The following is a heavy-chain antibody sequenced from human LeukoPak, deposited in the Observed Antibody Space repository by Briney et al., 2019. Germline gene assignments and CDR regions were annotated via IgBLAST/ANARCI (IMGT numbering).Heavy chain of an antibody. V-gene: IGHV3-23*01. Sequence: GGSLRLSCAASGFTFRSYAMHWVRQAPGKGLEWVSSLSDNGGSPYYADSVKGRFTISRDNSKNTLYLHMNSLRVEDTAVYYCAKDPETYSSRWFDSWGQGTLVTVSS. CDR3: AKDPETYSSRWFDS. CDR2: LSDNGGSP. J-gene: IGHJ5*01. CDR1: GFTFRSYA. D-gene: IGHD2-21*01.